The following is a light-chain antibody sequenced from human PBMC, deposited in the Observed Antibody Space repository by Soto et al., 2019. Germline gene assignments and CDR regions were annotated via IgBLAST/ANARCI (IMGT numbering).Light chain of an antibody. V-gene: IGKV3-11*01. J-gene: IGKJ5*01. CDR2: DAS. CDR1: LSVSVY. Sequence: TQSPGTLSLSPGERATLSCRTSLSVSVYLDWYQQKPGQAPRLLISDASNRATGIPARFSGSGSGTDFTLTIRSLEPEDFAVYYCHQRQYWPPITFGQGTRREIK. CDR3: HQRQYWPPIT.